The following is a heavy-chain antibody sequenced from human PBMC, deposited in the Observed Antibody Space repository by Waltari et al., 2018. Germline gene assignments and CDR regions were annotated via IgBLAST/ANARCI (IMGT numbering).Heavy chain of an antibody. Sequence: EVQLLDSGGDLVQPGGSLRLSCAASEFTFWNYAMTWVRQAPGKGLEWVSSISASATSAYYADSVKGRFTISRDNAKNTLYLQMNSLRAEDTALYYCAKAGKGYCSSTSCSTYDSWGQGTLVTVSS. D-gene: IGHD2-2*01. J-gene: IGHJ4*02. V-gene: IGHV3-23*01. CDR3: AKAGKGYCSSTSCSTYDS. CDR2: ISASATSA. CDR1: EFTFWNYA.